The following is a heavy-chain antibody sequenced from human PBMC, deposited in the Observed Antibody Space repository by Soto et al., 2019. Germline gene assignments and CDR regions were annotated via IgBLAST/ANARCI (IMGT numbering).Heavy chain of an antibody. D-gene: IGHD6-6*01. CDR3: ARDGPVRSSSSFWFDP. CDR2: IIPIFGTA. V-gene: IGHV1-69*01. J-gene: IGHJ5*02. Sequence: QVQLVQSGAEVKKPGSSVKVSCTASGGTFSSYAISWVRQAPGQGLEWMGGIIPIFGTANYAQKVQGRVTITADESTSTAYMELSSLRSEDTAVYYCARDGPVRSSSSFWFDPWGQGTLVTVSS. CDR1: GGTFSSYA.